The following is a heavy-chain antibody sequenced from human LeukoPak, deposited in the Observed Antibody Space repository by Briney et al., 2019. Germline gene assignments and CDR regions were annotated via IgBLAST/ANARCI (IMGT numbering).Heavy chain of an antibody. J-gene: IGHJ6*02. CDR1: GFTFDDYA. CDR3: AKGMKSYYYVMDG. CDR2: IRWNSGSI. Sequence: GRSLRLSCAASGFTFDDYAMHWGRQAPGKGLEWVSGIRWNSGSIGCADSVEGGFTISRNNAKNSLYLQMNSLRAEDTALYYCAKGMKSYYYVMDGCDQGTTVIVS. V-gene: IGHV3-9*01.